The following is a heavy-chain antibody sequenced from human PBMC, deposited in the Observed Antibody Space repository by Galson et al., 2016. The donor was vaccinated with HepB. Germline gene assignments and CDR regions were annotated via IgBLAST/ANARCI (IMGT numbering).Heavy chain of an antibody. D-gene: IGHD3-22*01. V-gene: IGHV5-51*03. CDR3: ASHDKLDNSGYYRLDAFDM. J-gene: IGHJ3*02. CDR2: IYPGDSDT. CDR1: GYSFTTYW. Sequence: QSGAEVKKPGESLKISCKGSGYSFTTYWIGWVRQMPGKGLEWMGIIYPGDSDTRYSPSFQGQVTISADKSITTAYLQWSSLKASDTAMYYCASHDKLDNSGYYRLDAFDMWGQGTMVTVSS.